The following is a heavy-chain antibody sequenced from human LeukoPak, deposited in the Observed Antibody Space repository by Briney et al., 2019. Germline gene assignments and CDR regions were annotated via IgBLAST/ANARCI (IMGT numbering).Heavy chain of an antibody. CDR3: ARGKRLVRFDY. Sequence: SETLSLTCAVYGGSFSGYYWSWIRQPPGKGLEWTGEINHSGSTNYNPSLKSRVTISVDTSKNQFSLKLSSVTAADTAVYYCARGKRLVRFDYWGQGTLVTVSS. J-gene: IGHJ4*02. CDR2: INHSGST. V-gene: IGHV4-34*01. CDR1: GGSFSGYY. D-gene: IGHD6-19*01.